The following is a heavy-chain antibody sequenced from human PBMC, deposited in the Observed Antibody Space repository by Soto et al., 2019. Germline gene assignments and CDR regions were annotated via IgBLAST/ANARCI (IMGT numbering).Heavy chain of an antibody. CDR1: GGSTSSSSYY. Sequence: AETLSLTSTVSGGSTSSSSYYWVWIRDPPGKGLEWTGSIFDSVNTYYNPSIKRRSTMSVNTSKIQFSLRLTSVTAEDTAVYYCARHGVGTTYDKFDYWGQGTLVTVSS. CDR3: ARHGVGTTYDKFDY. D-gene: IGHD4-17*01. CDR2: IFDSVNT. J-gene: IGHJ4*02. V-gene: IGHV4-39*01.